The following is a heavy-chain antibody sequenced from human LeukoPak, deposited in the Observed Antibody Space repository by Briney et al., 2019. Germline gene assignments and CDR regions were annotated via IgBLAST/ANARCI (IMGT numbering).Heavy chain of an antibody. CDR2: IRSKANSYAT. J-gene: IGHJ5*02. CDR1: GFTFSGSA. D-gene: IGHD3-22*01. Sequence: GGSLRLSCAASGFTFSGSAMHWVRQASGKGLEWVGRIRSKANSYATAYAASVKGRFTISRDDSKNTAYLQMNSLKTEDTAVYYCTSPRHSSGYWSEIDPWGQGTLVTVSS. V-gene: IGHV3-73*01. CDR3: TSPRHSSGYWSEIDP.